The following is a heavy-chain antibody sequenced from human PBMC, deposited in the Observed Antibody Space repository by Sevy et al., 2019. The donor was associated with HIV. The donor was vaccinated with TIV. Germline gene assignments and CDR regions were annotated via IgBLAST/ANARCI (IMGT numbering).Heavy chain of an antibody. D-gene: IGHD3-3*01. CDR3: AMEGRLIGVVIPFDY. J-gene: IGHJ4*02. CDR2: ISGSGGST. V-gene: IGHV3-23*01. Sequence: GGSLRLSCAASGFTFSSYAMSWVRQAPGKGLEWVSAISGSGGSTYYADSVKGRFTISRDNSKNTLYLQMNSLRAEDTAVYYCAMEGRLIGVVIPFDYWGQGTLVTVSS. CDR1: GFTFSSYA.